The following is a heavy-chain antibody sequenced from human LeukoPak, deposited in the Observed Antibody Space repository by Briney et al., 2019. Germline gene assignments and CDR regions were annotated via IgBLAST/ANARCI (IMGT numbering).Heavy chain of an antibody. CDR2: IIPIFGTA. CDR3: ALSVRPVFDY. CDR1: GGTFSSYA. J-gene: IGHJ4*02. Sequence: GGSVKVSCKASGGTFSSYAISWVGQAPGQGLEWMGGIIPIFGTANYAQKFQGRVTITADESTSTAYMELSSLRSEDTAVYYCALSVRPVFDYWGQGTLVTVSS. V-gene: IGHV1-69*13. D-gene: IGHD2/OR15-2a*01.